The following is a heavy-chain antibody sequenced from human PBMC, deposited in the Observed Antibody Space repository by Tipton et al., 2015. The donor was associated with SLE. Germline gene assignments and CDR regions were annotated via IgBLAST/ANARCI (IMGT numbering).Heavy chain of an antibody. CDR1: GFTVSSNY. J-gene: IGHJ4*02. CDR3: ARDTSRRYSGSTRGFDY. D-gene: IGHD1-26*01. Sequence: SLRLSCAASGFTVSSNYMSWVRQAPGKGLEWVSVIYSGGSTYYADSVKGRFTISRDNSKNTLYLQMNSLRAEDTAVYYCARDTSRRYSGSTRGFDYWGQGTLVTVSS. CDR2: IYSGGST. V-gene: IGHV3-53*01.